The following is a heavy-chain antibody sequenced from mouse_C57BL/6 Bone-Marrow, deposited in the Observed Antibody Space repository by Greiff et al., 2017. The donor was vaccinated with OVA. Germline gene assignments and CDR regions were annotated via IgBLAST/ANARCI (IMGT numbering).Heavy chain of an antibody. CDR1: GYSITSGYD. V-gene: IGHV3-1*01. Sequence: EVQVVESGPGMVKPSQSLSLTCTVTGYSITSGYDWHWIRHFPGNKLEWMGYISYSGSTNYNPSLKSRISITHDTSKNHFFLKLNSVTTEDTATYYCARENYYGSLHFDVWGTGTTVTVSS. CDR3: ARENYYGSLHFDV. CDR2: ISYSGST. J-gene: IGHJ1*03. D-gene: IGHD1-1*01.